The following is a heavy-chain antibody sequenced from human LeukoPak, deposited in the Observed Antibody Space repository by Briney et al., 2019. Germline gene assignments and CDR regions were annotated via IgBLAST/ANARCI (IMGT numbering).Heavy chain of an antibody. CDR3: ARVWVGSYGDRYVDY. CDR1: GFTFSSYS. Sequence: GGSLRLSCAASGFTFSSYSMNWVRQAPGKGPEWVSSISSSSSYIYYADSVKGRFTISRDNAKNSLYLQMNSLRAEDTAVYYCARVWVGSYGDRYVDYWGQGTLVTVSS. V-gene: IGHV3-21*01. CDR2: ISSSSSYI. J-gene: IGHJ4*02. D-gene: IGHD4-17*01.